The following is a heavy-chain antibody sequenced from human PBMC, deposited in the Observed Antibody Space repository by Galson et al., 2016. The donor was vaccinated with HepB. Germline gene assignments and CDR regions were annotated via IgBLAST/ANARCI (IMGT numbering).Heavy chain of an antibody. Sequence: SLRLSCAASGSSFSGCAMHWVRQAPGKELEWVTDISHDASRTNYADSVKGRFTISRDNSKNTLFLQMNSLRPEDTALYYCARDGWIASTRTFFDSWGQGTLVTVSS. CDR3: ARDGWIASTRTFFDS. V-gene: IGHV3-30-3*01. D-gene: IGHD1-1*01. CDR1: GSSFSGCA. J-gene: IGHJ4*02. CDR2: ISHDASRT.